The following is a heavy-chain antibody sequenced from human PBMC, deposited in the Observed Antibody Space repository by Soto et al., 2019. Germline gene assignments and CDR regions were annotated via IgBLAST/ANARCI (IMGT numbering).Heavy chain of an antibody. J-gene: IGHJ4*02. CDR1: GFTLNTHW. V-gene: IGHV3-74*01. CDR3: ARGCAMRVDY. CDR2: IYFDGITT. Sequence: GGSLRLSCTASGFTLNTHWMHWVRQAPGKGLVWVSRIYFDGITTNYADSVKGRLTVSRDNAKNTVYLHVNTLRDEDTDVYYCARGCAMRVDYWGQGTLVTVSS.